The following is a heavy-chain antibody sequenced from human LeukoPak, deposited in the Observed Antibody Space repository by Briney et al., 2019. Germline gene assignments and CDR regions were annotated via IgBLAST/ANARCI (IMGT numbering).Heavy chain of an antibody. CDR2: ISGSGGST. D-gene: IGHD3-22*01. V-gene: IGHV3-23*01. J-gene: IGHJ3*02. CDR1: GFTFSSYA. Sequence: GGSLRLSCAASGFTFSSYAMSWVRQAPGKGLEWVSAISGSGGSTYYADSVKGRFTISRDNSKNTLYLQMNSLRAEDTAVYYCAKDWDYYDSSGFAFDIWGQGTMVTVSS. CDR3: AKDWDYYDSSGFAFDI.